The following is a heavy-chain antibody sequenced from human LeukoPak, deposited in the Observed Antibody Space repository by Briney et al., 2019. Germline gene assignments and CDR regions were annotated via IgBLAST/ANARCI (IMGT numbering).Heavy chain of an antibody. D-gene: IGHD3-9*01. J-gene: IGHJ4*02. Sequence: ASVNVSCKASGYSFTSYGISWVRQAPGQGLEWMGWISAYNGNTNYAQKLQGRVTVTTDTSTSTAYMELRSLRSDDTAVYYCARGGDDILTGNYPPPDYWGQGTLVTVSS. V-gene: IGHV1-18*01. CDR2: ISAYNGNT. CDR3: ARGGDDILTGNYPPPDY. CDR1: GYSFTSYG.